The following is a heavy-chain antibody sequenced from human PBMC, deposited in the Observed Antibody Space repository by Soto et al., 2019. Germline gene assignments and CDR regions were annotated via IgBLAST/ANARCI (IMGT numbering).Heavy chain of an antibody. V-gene: IGHV3-23*01. CDR2: ISGNGVST. D-gene: IGHD3-22*01. J-gene: IGHJ4*02. CDR1: RFTFSNHA. Sequence: GGSLRLSCAASRFTFSNHALTWVRRAPGKGLEWVSAISGNGVSTYYADSVKGRFTISRDTSENTLYLQMNSLRAEDTAVYYCAKNSGYDSYDSSGIEYWGQGTLVTVSS. CDR3: AKNSGYDSYDSSGIEY.